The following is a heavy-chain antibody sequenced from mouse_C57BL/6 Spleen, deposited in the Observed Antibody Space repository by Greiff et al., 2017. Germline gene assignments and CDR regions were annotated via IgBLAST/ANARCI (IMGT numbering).Heavy chain of an antibody. J-gene: IGHJ1*03. D-gene: IGHD1-1*01. CDR2: IDPENGDT. Sequence: EVQLQQSGAELVRPGASVKLSCTASGFNIKDDYMHWVKQRPEQGLEWIGWIDPENGDTEYASKFQGKATIAADTSSNTAYLQLSSLTSVDTAVYYCTTDGYYYGSSYDWYFDVWGTGTTVTVSS. V-gene: IGHV14-4*01. CDR1: GFNIKDDY. CDR3: TTDGYYYGSSYDWYFDV.